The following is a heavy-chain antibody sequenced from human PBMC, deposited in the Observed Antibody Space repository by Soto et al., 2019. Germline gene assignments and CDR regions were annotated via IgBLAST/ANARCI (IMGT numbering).Heavy chain of an antibody. J-gene: IGHJ4*02. V-gene: IGHV3-21*01. CDR3: ARDLLSGANYYAY. CDR1: GFAFSNFA. D-gene: IGHD6-19*01. Sequence: EVQLVESGGGLVKPGGSLRLSCEASGFAFSNFAMNWVRQAPGKGLEWVSSISGGSDFIYYTDSVKGRFTISRDNAKNTLYLQMTGLGGDDTAVYYCARDLLSGANYYAYWGQGPLVTVSS. CDR2: ISGGSDFI.